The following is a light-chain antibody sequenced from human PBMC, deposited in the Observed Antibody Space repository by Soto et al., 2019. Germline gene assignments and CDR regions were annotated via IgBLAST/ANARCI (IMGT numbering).Light chain of an antibody. CDR2: AAS. J-gene: IGKJ4*01. V-gene: IGKV1-6*01. CDR1: QDIRND. CDR3: LQDYDYPLT. Sequence: IVMTQSPATLSVSPGEGATITCRASQDIRNDLGWYQQKPGRAPNLLIYAASILQSGVPSRFSGSGSGTDFTLTIGSLQPEDFATYYCLQDYDYPLTFGGGTKVEIK.